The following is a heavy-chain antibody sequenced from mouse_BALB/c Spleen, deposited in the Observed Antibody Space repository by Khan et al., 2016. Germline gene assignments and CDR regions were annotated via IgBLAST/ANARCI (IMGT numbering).Heavy chain of an antibody. CDR1: GYTFTNYY. Sequence: QVQLKQSGAELAKPGASVKMSCKASGYTFTNYYIHWVKQRPGQGLEWIGYINPRIDYTEYNQKFKDKATLTADKSSSTAYMQLTSLTSEDSAVYCCARDLGRGYWGQGTTLTVSS. J-gene: IGHJ2*01. V-gene: IGHV1-4*01. CDR2: INPRIDYT. D-gene: IGHD4-1*01. CDR3: ARDLGRGY.